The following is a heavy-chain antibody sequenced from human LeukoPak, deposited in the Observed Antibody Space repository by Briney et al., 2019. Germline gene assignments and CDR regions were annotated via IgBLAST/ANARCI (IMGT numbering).Heavy chain of an antibody. D-gene: IGHD2-15*01. J-gene: IGHJ3*02. CDR1: VYTFIGYY. CDR3: ARLVGDLGAFDI. Sequence: GASVNVSCKASVYTFIGYYMHWVRQAPGQGLEWMGWINPNSGDTNHAQKFQDRVTMTRDTSISTAYMELSRLRSDDTAVYYCARLVGDLGAFDIWGQGTMVTVSS. V-gene: IGHV1-2*02. CDR2: INPNSGDT.